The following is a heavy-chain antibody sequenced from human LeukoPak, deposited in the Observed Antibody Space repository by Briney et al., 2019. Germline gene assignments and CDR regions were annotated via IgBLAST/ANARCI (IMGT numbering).Heavy chain of an antibody. CDR2: LSDGGRST. CDR1: GFTFSSYG. CDR3: AKDAEGPLDY. V-gene: IGHV3-23*01. D-gene: IGHD1-14*01. J-gene: IGHJ4*02. Sequence: PGGSLRLSCAASGFTFSSYGMSWVRQAPGKGLEWVSALSDGGRSTYYADSVKGRFTISRDNSKNTLYLQMNSLTGEDTAVYYCAKDAEGPLDYWGQGTLVTVSS.